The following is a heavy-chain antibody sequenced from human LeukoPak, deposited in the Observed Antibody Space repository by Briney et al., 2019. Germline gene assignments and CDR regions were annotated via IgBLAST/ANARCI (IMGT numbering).Heavy chain of an antibody. CDR3: ARTFSESYYYYGMDV. J-gene: IGHJ6*02. CDR1: GGSISSYY. CDR2: VYYSGRT. V-gene: IGHV4-59*01. Sequence: SETLSLTCTVSGGSISSYYWSWIRQPPGKGLEWIGYVYYSGRTNYNPSLKSRVTISVDTSKNEFSLKLSSVTAADTAVYYCARTFSESYYYYGMDVWGQGTTVTVSS. D-gene: IGHD1-26*01.